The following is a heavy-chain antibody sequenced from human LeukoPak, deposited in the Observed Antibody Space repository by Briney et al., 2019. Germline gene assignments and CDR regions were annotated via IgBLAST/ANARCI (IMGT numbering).Heavy chain of an antibody. CDR2: IIPIFGTA. V-gene: IGHV1-69*13. CDR1: GGTFSSYA. J-gene: IGHJ4*02. D-gene: IGHD3-22*01. CDR3: ARSYDSSGRFDY. Sequence: SVKVSCKASGGTFSSYAINWVRQAPGQGLEWMGGIIPIFGTANYAQKFQGRVTITADESTSTAYMELSSLRSEDTAVYYCARSYDSSGRFDYWGQGTLVTVSS.